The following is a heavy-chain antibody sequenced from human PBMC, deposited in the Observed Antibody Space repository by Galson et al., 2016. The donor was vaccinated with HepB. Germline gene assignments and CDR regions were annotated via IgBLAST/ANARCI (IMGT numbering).Heavy chain of an antibody. J-gene: IGHJ6*01. V-gene: IGHV3-7*01. CDR1: GFSFSTYW. Sequence: SLRLSCAASGFSFSTYWMTWVRQAPGKGLEWVANIKPDGSEKSYVDSVKGRFTISRDNAQNSLSLQMNSLRDEDTAVYYCAAVDHGRDVWGQGTTVTVSS. CDR3: AAVDHGRDV. D-gene: IGHD6-19*01. CDR2: IKPDGSEK.